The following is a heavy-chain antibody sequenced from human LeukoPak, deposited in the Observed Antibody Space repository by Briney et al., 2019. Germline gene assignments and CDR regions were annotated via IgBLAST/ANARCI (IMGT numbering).Heavy chain of an antibody. CDR3: ARDSVAARLYYYYYGMDV. V-gene: IGHV3-33*08. D-gene: IGHD6-6*01. J-gene: IGHJ6*02. CDR2: IWYDGSNK. Sequence: GALRLSCAASGFTFSSYGMHWVRQAPGKGLEWVAVIWYDGSNKYYADSVKGRFTISRDNSKNTLYLQMNSLRAEDTAVYYCARDSVAARLYYYYYGMDVWGQGTTVTVSS. CDR1: GFTFSSYG.